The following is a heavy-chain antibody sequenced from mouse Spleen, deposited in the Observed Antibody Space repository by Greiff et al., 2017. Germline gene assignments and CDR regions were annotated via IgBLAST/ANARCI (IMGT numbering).Heavy chain of an antibody. V-gene: IGHV1-7*01. J-gene: IGHJ1*01. CDR1: GYTFTSYW. Sequence: VQLQQSGAELAKPGASVKLSCKASGYTFTSYWMHWVKQRPGQGLEWIGYINPSSGYTKYNQKFKDKATLTADKSSSTAYMQLSSLTYEDSAVYYCARTLITTVVAPSYWYFGVWGAGTTVTVSS. D-gene: IGHD1-1*01. CDR2: INPSSGYT. CDR3: ARTLITTVVAPSYWYFGV.